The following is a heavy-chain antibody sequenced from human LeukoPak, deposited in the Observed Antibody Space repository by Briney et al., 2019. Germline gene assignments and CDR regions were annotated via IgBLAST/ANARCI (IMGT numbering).Heavy chain of an antibody. CDR2: ISYDGSNK. D-gene: IGHD2-15*01. CDR1: GVTFSSYA. V-gene: IGHV3-30*04. CDR3: ANLFVVVVAATSYGMDV. J-gene: IGHJ6*02. Sequence: GGSLRLSCAASGVTFSSYAMHWVRQAPGKGLEWVAVISYDGSNKYYADSVKGRFTISRDNSKNTLYLQMNSLRAEDTAVYYCANLFVVVVAATSYGMDVWGQGTTVTVSS.